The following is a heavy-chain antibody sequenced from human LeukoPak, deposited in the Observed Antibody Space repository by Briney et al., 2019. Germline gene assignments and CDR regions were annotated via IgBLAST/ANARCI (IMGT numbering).Heavy chain of an antibody. V-gene: IGHV3-23*05. D-gene: IGHD6-13*01. J-gene: IGHJ4*02. CDR3: AKEGGYASSWI. CDR1: GFTFDDYG. CDR2: VSSSGSNT. Sequence: GGSLRLSCAASGFTFDDYGMNWVRQAPGKGLEWVSGVSSSGSNTYYAESVKGRFTISRDNHKNTVHLQMNSLRVEDTAMYYCAKEGGYASSWIWGQGILVTVSS.